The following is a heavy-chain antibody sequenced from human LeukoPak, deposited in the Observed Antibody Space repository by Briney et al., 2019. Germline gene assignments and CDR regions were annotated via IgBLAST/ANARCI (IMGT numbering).Heavy chain of an antibody. Sequence: KPSETLSLTCTVSGGSISSSSYYWGWIRQPPGKGLEWIGSIYYSGSTYYNPSLKSRVTISVDTSKNQFSLKLSSVTAADTAVYYCARAREITMVRGVRRPAGGYFDYWGQGTLVTVSS. CDR2: IYYSGST. CDR1: GGSISSSSYY. CDR3: ARAREITMVRGVRRPAGGYFDY. J-gene: IGHJ4*02. D-gene: IGHD3-10*01. V-gene: IGHV4-39*07.